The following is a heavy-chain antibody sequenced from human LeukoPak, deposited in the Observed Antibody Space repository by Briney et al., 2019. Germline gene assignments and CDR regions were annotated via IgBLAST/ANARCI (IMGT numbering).Heavy chain of an antibody. CDR1: GFTFSSYW. CDR3: ARKILVGAWYYYYYYMDV. J-gene: IGHJ6*03. D-gene: IGHD1-26*01. CDR2: IKQDGSEK. V-gene: IGHV3-7*01. Sequence: GGSLRLSCAASGFTFSSYWMSWVRQAPGKGLEWVANIKQDGSEKYYVDSVKGRFTISRDNAKNSLYLQMNSLRAEGTAVYYCARKILVGAWYYYYYYMDVWGKGTTVTVSS.